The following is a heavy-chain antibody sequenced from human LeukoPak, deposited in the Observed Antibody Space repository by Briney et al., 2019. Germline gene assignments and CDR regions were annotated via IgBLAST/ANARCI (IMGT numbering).Heavy chain of an antibody. CDR1: GFTFSSYE. J-gene: IGHJ4*02. D-gene: IGHD1-7*01. CDR2: ISSSGSTI. CDR3: ARDLSPLSNYMGDY. V-gene: IGHV3-48*03. Sequence: GGSPRLSCAASGFTFSSYEMNWVRQAPGKGLEWVSYISSSGSTIYYADSVKGRFTISRDNAKNSLYLQMNSLRAEDTAVYYCARDLSPLSNYMGDYWGQGTLVTVSS.